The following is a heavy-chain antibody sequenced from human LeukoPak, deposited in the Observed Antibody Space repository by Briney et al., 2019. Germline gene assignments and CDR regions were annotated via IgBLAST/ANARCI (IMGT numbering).Heavy chain of an antibody. CDR3: ARVAVAGPTGWFDS. CDR2: ISSTSAYI. CDR1: GFALRSYT. V-gene: IGHV3-21*01. D-gene: IGHD6-19*01. J-gene: IGHJ5*01. Sequence: GGSLRLSCAASGFALRSYTVTWVRQAPGKGLEWVSSISSTSAYIYYAESVKGRFSISRDDVDNVVHLQMSSLTNEDTAVYYCARVAVAGPTGWFDSWGQGTLVTVSS.